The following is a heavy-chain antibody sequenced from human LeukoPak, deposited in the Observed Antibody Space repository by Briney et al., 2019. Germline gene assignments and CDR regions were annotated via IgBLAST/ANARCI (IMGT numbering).Heavy chain of an antibody. D-gene: IGHD3-9*01. CDR1: GGSFSGYY. Sequence: SETLSLTCAVYGGSFSGYYWSWIRQPPGKGLEWIGEINHSGSSNYNPSHKSRVTISVDTSKNQFSLKLSSVTAADMAVYYCARAPSRYDVLTGYYGGWFDSWGQGTLVTVSS. J-gene: IGHJ5*01. CDR2: INHSGSS. CDR3: ARAPSRYDVLTGYYGGWFDS. V-gene: IGHV4-34*01.